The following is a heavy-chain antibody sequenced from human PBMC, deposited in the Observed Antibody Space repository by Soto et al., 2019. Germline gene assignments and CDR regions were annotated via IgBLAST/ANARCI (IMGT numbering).Heavy chain of an antibody. CDR1: GFTFSDFY. CDR2: ISGNGRTM. CDR3: ARDGRGPSALDL. J-gene: IGHJ5*02. Sequence: QVQLVESGGGLVKPGGSLRLSCAASGFTFSDFYMNWIRQAPGMGLEWLSYISGNGRTMYYADSVKGRFTISRDNTKKSLYLEMTSLRADDSAMYYCARDGRGPSALDLWGQGTLVTVSS. V-gene: IGHV3-11*01. D-gene: IGHD1-26*01.